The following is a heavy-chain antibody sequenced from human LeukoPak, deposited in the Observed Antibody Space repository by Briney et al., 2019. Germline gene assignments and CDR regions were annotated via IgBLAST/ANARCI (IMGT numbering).Heavy chain of an antibody. CDR1: GGSFSGYY. D-gene: IGHD1-14*01. Sequence: SETLSLTCAVYGGSFSGYYWSWIRQPPGKGLEWIGEINHSGSTNYNPSPKSRVTISVDTSKNQFSLKLSSVTAADTAVYYCARYHSVYYYGMDVWGQGTTVTVSS. J-gene: IGHJ6*02. V-gene: IGHV4-34*01. CDR2: INHSGST. CDR3: ARYHSVYYYGMDV.